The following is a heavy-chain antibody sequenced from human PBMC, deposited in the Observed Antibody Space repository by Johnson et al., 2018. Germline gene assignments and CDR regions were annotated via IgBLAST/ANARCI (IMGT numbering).Heavy chain of an antibody. CDR3: AKDRWPDAFDI. CDR2: ISDSGGST. CDR1: GFTFSTYG. V-gene: IGHV3-23*01. Sequence: EQLQESGGGLAQPGGSLRVSCAASGFTFSTYGMSWVRQAPGQGLEWVSSISDSGGSTYYVDSVKGRFTTSRDNAKNSLYLQMNSLRAEDTAVDYCAKDRWPDAFDIWGQGTMVTVSS. D-gene: IGHD2-15*01. J-gene: IGHJ3*02.